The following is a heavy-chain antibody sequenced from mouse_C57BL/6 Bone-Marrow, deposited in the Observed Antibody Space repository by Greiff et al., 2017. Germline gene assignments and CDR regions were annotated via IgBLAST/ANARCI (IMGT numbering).Heavy chain of an antibody. CDR2: IHPNSGST. CDR3: ARDYYGSYAMDY. J-gene: IGHJ4*01. D-gene: IGHD1-1*01. Sequence: VQLQQPGAELVKPGASVKLSCKASGYTFTSYWMHWVKQRPGQGLEWIGMIHPNSGSTNYNEKFKSKATLTVDKSSSTAYMQLSSLTSEDSAVYYCARDYYGSYAMDYWGQGTSVTVSS. V-gene: IGHV1-64*01. CDR1: GYTFTSYW.